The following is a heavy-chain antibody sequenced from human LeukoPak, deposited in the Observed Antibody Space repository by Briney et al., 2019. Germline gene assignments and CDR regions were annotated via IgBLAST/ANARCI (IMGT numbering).Heavy chain of an antibody. V-gene: IGHV3-74*01. CDR2: IDYDGSST. CDR3: ARANFEWWELPYTRAFD. D-gene: IGHD1-26*01. J-gene: IGHJ3*01. Sequence: GGSLRLSCSASGFTFSSYWMHWVRQAPGKGLVWVSRIDYDGSSTTSAASVRGRFTTSRDNAKNTLFLQMNSLRAEDTAVYYCARANFEWWELPYTRAFD. CDR1: GFTFSSYW.